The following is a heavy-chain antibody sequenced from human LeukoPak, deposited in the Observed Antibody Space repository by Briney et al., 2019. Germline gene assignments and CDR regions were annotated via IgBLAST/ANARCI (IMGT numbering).Heavy chain of an antibody. Sequence: SETLSLTCDVSGASISGYWCSWIRQPAGKGLEWIGRMYTDGDTNYNPALKGRVTMSLDTSTNQFSLKLNSVTATDTALYYCARVVTAAGLDLWGRGILVTISS. CDR3: ARVVTAAGLDL. CDR2: MYTDGDT. D-gene: IGHD6-19*01. CDR1: GASISGYW. J-gene: IGHJ5*02. V-gene: IGHV4-4*07.